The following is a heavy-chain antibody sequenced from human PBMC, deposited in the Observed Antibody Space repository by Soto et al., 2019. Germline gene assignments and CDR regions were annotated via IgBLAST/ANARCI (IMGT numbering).Heavy chain of an antibody. CDR3: ARIRVAARFDPFDY. CDR2: IDWDDDK. V-gene: IGHV2-70*11. CDR1: GFSLSTSGMC. Sequence: SGPTLVNPTQTLTLTCTFSGFSLSTSGMCVSWIRQPPGKALEWLARIDWDDDKYYSTSLKTRLTISKDTSKNQVVLTMTNMDPVDTATYYCARIRVAARFDPFDYWGQGTLVTVSS. J-gene: IGHJ4*02. D-gene: IGHD6-6*01.